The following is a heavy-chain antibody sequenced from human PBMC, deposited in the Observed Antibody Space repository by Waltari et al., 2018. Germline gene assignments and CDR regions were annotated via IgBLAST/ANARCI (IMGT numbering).Heavy chain of an antibody. CDR2: TNEDGSIT. Sequence: EVLLVESGGGLVQPGGSLRLSCAASGFTFSRFWMHWVGQAPGKGLAWVSRTNEDGSITSYAESVKGRFTISRDNAKSTLYLQLNSLRAEDTAVYYCASDLAGPKDRWGQGTLVTVSS. J-gene: IGHJ5*02. CDR3: ASDLAGPKDR. CDR1: GFTFSRFW. V-gene: IGHV3-74*01.